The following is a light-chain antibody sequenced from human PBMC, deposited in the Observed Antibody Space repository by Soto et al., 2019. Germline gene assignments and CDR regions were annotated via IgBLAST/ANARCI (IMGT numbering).Light chain of an antibody. V-gene: IGLV2-14*01. CDR3: SSYAGSNNFGV. Sequence: QSALTQPASVSGSPGQSITISCTGTSSDIGANKFVSWYQQHPGKAPRLMIDEVSNRPSGVSSRFSGSKAGNTASLTISGLQAEDEADYFCSSYAGSNNFGVFGTGTKLTVL. CDR2: EVS. CDR1: SSDIGANKF. J-gene: IGLJ1*01.